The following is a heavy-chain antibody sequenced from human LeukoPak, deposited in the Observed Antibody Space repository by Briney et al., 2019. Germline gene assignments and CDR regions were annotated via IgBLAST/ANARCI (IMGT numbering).Heavy chain of an antibody. CDR1: GGTFSSYA. Sequence: ASVKVSCKASGGTFSSYAISWVRQAPGQGLEWMGGIIPIFGTASYAQKFQGRVTITADESTSTAYMELSSLRSEDTAVYYCARDRGMIEASTFDYWGQGTLVTVSS. D-gene: IGHD3-22*01. CDR3: ARDRGMIEASTFDY. V-gene: IGHV1-69*13. J-gene: IGHJ4*02. CDR2: IIPIFGTA.